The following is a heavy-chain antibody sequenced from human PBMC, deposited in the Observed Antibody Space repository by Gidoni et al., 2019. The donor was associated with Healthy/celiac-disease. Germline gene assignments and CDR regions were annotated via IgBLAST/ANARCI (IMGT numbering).Heavy chain of an antibody. V-gene: IGHV3-30*18. CDR1: GFPFSSYG. Sequence: QVQLVESGGGVVQPGRSLSLSCAASGFPFSSYGMHWVRQAPGKGLEWVAVISYDGSNKYYADSVKGRFTISRDNSKNTLYLQMNSLRAEDTAVYYCAKSGNSSSWYAEYFQHWGQGTLVTVSS. CDR2: ISYDGSNK. CDR3: AKSGNSSSWYAEYFQH. D-gene: IGHD6-13*01. J-gene: IGHJ1*01.